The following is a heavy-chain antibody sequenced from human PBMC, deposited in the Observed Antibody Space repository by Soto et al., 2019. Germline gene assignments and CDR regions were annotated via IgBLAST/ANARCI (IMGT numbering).Heavy chain of an antibody. V-gene: IGHV4-30-4*08. D-gene: IGHD3-3*01. CDR3: ARDSPGSDYDFWSGSPASYGMDV. CDR1: GGSISSGGYY. Sequence: PSETLSLTCTVSGGSISSGGYYWSWIRQHPGTGLEWIGYIYYSGSTYYNPSLKSRVTISVDTSKNQFSLKLSSVTAADTAVYYCARDSPGSDYDFWSGSPASYGMDVWGQGTTVTVSS. CDR2: IYYSGST. J-gene: IGHJ6*02.